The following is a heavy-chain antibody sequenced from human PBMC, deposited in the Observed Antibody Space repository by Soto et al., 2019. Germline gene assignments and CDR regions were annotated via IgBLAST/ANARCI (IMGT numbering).Heavy chain of an antibody. CDR1: GDSISSSSYY. CDR2: IYYRGIT. CDR3: ARHLHPTTGYCPSTSCYHFDY. V-gene: IGHV4-39*01. J-gene: IGHJ4*02. Sequence: SETLSLTCTVSGDSISSSSYYRGWARQPPGKGLEWIGSIYYRGITYYSPSLKSRVTISVDTSKNQFSLKLSSVTAADTAVYYCARHLHPTTGYCPSTSCYHFDYWGQGTLVAVSS. D-gene: IGHD2-2*01.